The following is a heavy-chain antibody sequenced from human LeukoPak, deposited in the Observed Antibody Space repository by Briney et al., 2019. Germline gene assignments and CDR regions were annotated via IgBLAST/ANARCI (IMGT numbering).Heavy chain of an antibody. CDR2: IYYNGII. J-gene: IGHJ4*02. CDR3: AGSGGLANTGAVFDY. V-gene: IGHV4-61*05. D-gene: IGHD3-10*01. CDR1: GGSISSSSYY. Sequence: PSETLSLTCTVSGGSISSSSYYWGWIRQPPGKGLEWIGYIYYNGIINYNPSLKSRVTISVDTSRNQFSMKLNSVTAADTAVYYCAGSGGLANTGAVFDYWGQGTLVTVSS.